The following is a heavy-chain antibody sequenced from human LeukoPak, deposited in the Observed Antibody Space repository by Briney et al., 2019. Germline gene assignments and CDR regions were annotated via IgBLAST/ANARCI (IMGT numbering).Heavy chain of an antibody. CDR3: ARQLADGSGRYYYYYMGV. D-gene: IGHD3-10*01. V-gene: IGHV4-39*01. J-gene: IGHJ6*03. CDR1: GGSISSSSYH. CDR2: VHYSGST. Sequence: SETLSLTCTVSGGSISSSSYHWGWIRQPPGKGLEWIGSVHYSGSTYHNPSLKSRVTVSIDTSKNQFSLKLTSVTAADTAVYYCARQLADGSGRYYYYYMGVWGKGTTVTVSS.